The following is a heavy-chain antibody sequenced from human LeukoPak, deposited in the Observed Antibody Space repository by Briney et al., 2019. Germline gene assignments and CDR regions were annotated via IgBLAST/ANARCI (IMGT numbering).Heavy chain of an antibody. CDR2: IRSSSSYI. Sequence: GGSLRLSCVVSGFTFSSYSINWVRQAPGKGLEWVSSIRSSSSYIYYADSVKGRFIISRDNAKNLLHLQMNSLRAEDTAVYYCARDQYGDYVFDYWGQGTLVTVSS. CDR3: ARDQYGDYVFDY. V-gene: IGHV3-21*01. J-gene: IGHJ4*02. D-gene: IGHD4-17*01. CDR1: GFTFSSYS.